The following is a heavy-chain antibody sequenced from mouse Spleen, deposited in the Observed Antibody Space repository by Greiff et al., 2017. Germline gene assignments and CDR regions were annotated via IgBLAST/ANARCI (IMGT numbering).Heavy chain of an antibody. V-gene: IGHV5-9-1*01. J-gene: IGHJ3*01. D-gene: IGHD1-1*01. CDR3: ASYYYDGAY. CDR1: GFIFSNYA. CDR2: ISDDGTYT. Sequence: EVKLVESGGGLVKPGGSLKLSCAASGFIFSNYAMSWVRQTPEKRLEWVATISDDGTYTYYPDSVKGRFSISRDNAINTLYLQMNGLRSEDTAMFYCASYYYDGAYWGQGTLVTVSA.